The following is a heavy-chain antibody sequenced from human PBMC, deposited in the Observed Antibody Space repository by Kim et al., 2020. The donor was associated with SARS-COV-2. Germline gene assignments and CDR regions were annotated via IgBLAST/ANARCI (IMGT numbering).Heavy chain of an antibody. CDR1: GFTFSSYA. D-gene: IGHD2-15*01. Sequence: GGSLRLSCAASGFTFSSYAMHWVRQAPGKGLEWVAVISYDGSNKYYADSVKGRFTISRDNSKNTLYLQMNSLRAEDTAVYYCARDFVVVVAATFHYYYGMDVWGQRTTVTVSS. CDR2: ISYDGSNK. J-gene: IGHJ6*02. CDR3: ARDFVVVVAATFHYYYGMDV. V-gene: IGHV3-30-3*01.